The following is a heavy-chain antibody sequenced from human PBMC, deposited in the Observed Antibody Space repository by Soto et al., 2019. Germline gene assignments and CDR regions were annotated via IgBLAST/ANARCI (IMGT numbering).Heavy chain of an antibody. CDR1: GGSISSSSYY. CDR3: ASLYIAAAAQFDY. J-gene: IGHJ4*02. V-gene: IGHV4-39*01. D-gene: IGHD6-13*01. CDR2: IYYSGST. Sequence: SETLSLTCTVSGGSISSSSYYWGWIRQPPGKGLEWIGSIYYSGSTYYNPSLKSRVTISVDTSKNQFSLKLSSVTAADTAVYYCASLYIAAAAQFDYWGQGTLVTVSS.